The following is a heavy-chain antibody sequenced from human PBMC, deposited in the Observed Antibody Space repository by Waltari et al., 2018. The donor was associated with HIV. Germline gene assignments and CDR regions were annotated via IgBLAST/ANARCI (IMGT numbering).Heavy chain of an antibody. D-gene: IGHD1-26*01. J-gene: IGHJ2*01. CDR2: VYSTGVA. V-gene: IGHV4-39*01. CDR1: GGSVRSSSYF. CDR3: ARHALRVGAAYWNFDL. Sequence: QLQLQESGPGLVKPSETLSLTCTVSGGSVRSSSYFWGWIRQPPGKGLEWVGRVYSTGVAYYNPALKSRVTMSVDTSKNQFSLKVTAGTAADTAVYYCARHALRVGAAYWNFDLWGRGTLVTVSS.